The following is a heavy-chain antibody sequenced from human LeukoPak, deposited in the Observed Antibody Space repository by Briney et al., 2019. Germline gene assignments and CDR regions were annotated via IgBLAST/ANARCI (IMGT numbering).Heavy chain of an antibody. D-gene: IGHD5-18*01. J-gene: IGHJ4*02. Sequence: PGGSLRLSCAASGFTFSSYAMSWVRQAPGKGLEWVSAISGSGGSTYYADSVKGRFTISRDNSKNTLYLQMNSLRAEDTAVYYCAKVTYGYGYGGHYFDYWGQGTLVTVSS. V-gene: IGHV3-23*01. CDR3: AKVTYGYGYGGHYFDY. CDR2: ISGSGGST. CDR1: GFTFSSYA.